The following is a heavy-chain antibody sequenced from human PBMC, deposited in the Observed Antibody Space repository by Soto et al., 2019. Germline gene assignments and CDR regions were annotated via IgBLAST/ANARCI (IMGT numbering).Heavy chain of an antibody. CDR1: GLKFDDFA. V-gene: IGHV3-9*01. CDR3: AKGGYDFWSPYYFDS. CDR2: ITWNSRVL. D-gene: IGHD3-3*01. Sequence: GGSLRLSCVGTGLKFDDFAMHWVRQAPGKGLEWVSGITWNSRVLAYADSVKGRFTISRDNARNSLYLQMDSLREEDTALYYCAKGGYDFWSPYYFDSWGQGTLVTVSS. J-gene: IGHJ4*02.